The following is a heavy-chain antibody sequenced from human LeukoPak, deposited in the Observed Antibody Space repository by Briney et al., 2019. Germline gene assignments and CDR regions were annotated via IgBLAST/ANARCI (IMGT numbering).Heavy chain of an antibody. J-gene: IGHJ4*02. D-gene: IGHD4-11*01. V-gene: IGHV3-33*01. CDR2: IWYDGSNK. Sequence: GGSLRLSCAASGFTFSSYGMHWVRQAPGKRLEWVAVIWYDGSNKYYADSVKGRFTISRDNSKNTLYLQMNSLRAEDTAVYYCARDPDYSNPNYWGQGTLVTVSS. CDR1: GFTFSSYG. CDR3: ARDPDYSNPNY.